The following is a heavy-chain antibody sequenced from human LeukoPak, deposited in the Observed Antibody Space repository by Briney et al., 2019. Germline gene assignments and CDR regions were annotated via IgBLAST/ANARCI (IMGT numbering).Heavy chain of an antibody. CDR1: GFTFSSYS. V-gene: IGHV3-21*01. J-gene: IGHJ3*02. Sequence: GGSLRLSCAASGFTFSSYSMNWGRQAPGKGLEWVSSISSSSSYIYYADSVKGRFTISRDNAKNSLYLQMNSLRAEDTAVYYCAKTGFDSSGHDAFDIWGQGTMVTVSS. CDR2: ISSSSSYI. CDR3: AKTGFDSSGHDAFDI. D-gene: IGHD6-19*01.